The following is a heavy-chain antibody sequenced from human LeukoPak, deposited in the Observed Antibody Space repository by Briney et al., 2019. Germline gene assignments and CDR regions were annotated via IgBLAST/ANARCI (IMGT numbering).Heavy chain of an antibody. CDR3: VRLTVYSTTWLAYYMDV. D-gene: IGHD6-13*01. Sequence: GGSLRLSCAASGFTFSSYAMSWVRQAPGRGLEWVADINQDGSDKYYVDSVKGRFTISRDNAKNSLYLQMNSLRAEDTAVYYWVRLTVYSTTWLAYYMDVWGKGTTVIVSS. CDR1: GFTFSSYA. J-gene: IGHJ6*03. CDR2: INQDGSDK. V-gene: IGHV3-7*01.